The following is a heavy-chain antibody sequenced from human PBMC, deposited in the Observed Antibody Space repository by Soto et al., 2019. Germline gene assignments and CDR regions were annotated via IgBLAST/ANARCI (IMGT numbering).Heavy chain of an antibody. V-gene: IGHV3-43*01. CDR3: ANDRLERRFGLYYLDY. CDR1: GFTFDDYT. J-gene: IGHJ4*02. D-gene: IGHD1-1*01. Sequence: PGGTLRLSCVPSGFTFDDYTMHWVRQAPGKGLEWVSLISWDGGSTYEAVSVKGRFAISRDNSKNSLYLQMNSLRTEDTALYYCANDRLERRFGLYYLDYGSQGTLVTVSS. CDR2: ISWDGGST.